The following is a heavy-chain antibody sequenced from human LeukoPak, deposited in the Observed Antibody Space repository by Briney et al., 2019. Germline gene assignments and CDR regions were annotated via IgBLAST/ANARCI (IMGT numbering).Heavy chain of an antibody. CDR2: INHSGST. Sequence: SETLSLTCAVYGGSFSGYYWSWIRQPPGKGLGWIGEINHSGSTNYNPSLKSRVTISVDTSKNQFSLKRSSVTAADTAVYYCARNRRSIAAAGSWFDPWGQGTLVTVSS. J-gene: IGHJ5*02. V-gene: IGHV4-34*01. CDR3: ARNRRSIAAAGSWFDP. CDR1: GGSFSGYY. D-gene: IGHD6-13*01.